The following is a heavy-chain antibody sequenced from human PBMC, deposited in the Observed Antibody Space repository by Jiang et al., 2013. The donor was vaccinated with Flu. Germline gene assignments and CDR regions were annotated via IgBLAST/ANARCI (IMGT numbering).Heavy chain of an antibody. CDR3: ARGGSYRGHFLY. V-gene: IGHV4-61*01. CDR2: IYYSGTT. Sequence: GPGLVKPSETLSLTCTVSGGSIGDSIDNYYWSWIRQSPGKGLEWIGYIYYSGTTTYNPSLKSRVTISVDTSKNQYSLKVSSVTAADTAFYYCARGGSYRGHFLYWGQGTLVTVSS. J-gene: IGHJ4*02. CDR1: GGSIGDSIDNYY. D-gene: IGHD1-14*01.